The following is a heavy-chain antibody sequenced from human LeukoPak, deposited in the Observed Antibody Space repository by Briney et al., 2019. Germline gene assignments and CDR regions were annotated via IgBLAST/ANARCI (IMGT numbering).Heavy chain of an antibody. Sequence: GGSLRLSCAATEFTISRYWMHWVRQAPGKGLVWVSNINNDGSITTYADSVKGRFTISRDNVKNTLFLQMNSLGAEDTALYYCARGWNTTPRSGFDIWGLGTMVTVSS. J-gene: IGHJ3*02. CDR1: EFTISRYW. D-gene: IGHD1/OR15-1a*01. CDR3: ARGWNTTPRSGFDI. CDR2: INNDGSIT. V-gene: IGHV3-74*01.